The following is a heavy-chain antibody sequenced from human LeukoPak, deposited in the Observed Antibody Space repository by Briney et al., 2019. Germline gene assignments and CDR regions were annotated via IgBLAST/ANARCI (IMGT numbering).Heavy chain of an antibody. J-gene: IGHJ4*02. V-gene: IGHV3-7*04. CDR1: GLTFKNYW. CDR3: ARDVSAFDY. D-gene: IGHD6-19*01. CDR2: IKKDGSAT. Sequence: PGWSLRLSCVVSGLTFKNYWMTWVRPAPGKGLEWVASIKKDGSATFYVDSVKGRFTISRDNAKNSLYLQMHNLRAEDTAMYYCARDVSAFDYWGQGTLVTVSS.